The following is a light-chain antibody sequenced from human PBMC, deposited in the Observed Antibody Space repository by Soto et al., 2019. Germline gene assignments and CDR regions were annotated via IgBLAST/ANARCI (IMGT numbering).Light chain of an antibody. Sequence: DIQMTQSPSTLSASVGDRVTITCRASQSISNWLAWYQQKPGKAPNLLIYKASSLQSGVPSRFSGSGSGTEFTLTISSRQPDDFATYYCQHYNSYPWTFGQGTKVE. CDR2: KAS. CDR1: QSISNW. J-gene: IGKJ1*01. V-gene: IGKV1-5*03. CDR3: QHYNSYPWT.